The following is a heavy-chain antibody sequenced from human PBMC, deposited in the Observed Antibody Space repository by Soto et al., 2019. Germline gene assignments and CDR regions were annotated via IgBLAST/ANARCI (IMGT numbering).Heavy chain of an antibody. CDR3: ARESYYDFWSGYPNWFDP. CDR1: GFTFTSYA. CDR2: ISAYNGNT. J-gene: IGHJ5*02. V-gene: IGHV1-18*01. Sequence: ASLKVSCKASGFTFTSYAISWVRQAPGQGLEWMGWISAYNGNTNYAQKLQGRVTMTTDTSTSTAYMELRSLRSDDTAVYYCARESYYDFWSGYPNWFDPWGQGTLVTVSS. D-gene: IGHD3-3*01.